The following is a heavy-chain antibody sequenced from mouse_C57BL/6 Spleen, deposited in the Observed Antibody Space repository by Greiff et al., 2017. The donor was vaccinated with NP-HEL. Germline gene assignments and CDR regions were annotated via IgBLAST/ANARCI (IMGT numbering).Heavy chain of an antibody. CDR1: GFNIKDYY. D-gene: IGHD1-1*01. Sequence: VQLKQSGAELVRPGVSVKLSCTASGFNIKDYYMHWVKQRPEQGLEWIGRSDPEDGDTEYAPKFQGKATMTADTSSNTAYRQLSSLTSEDTAVYYCTPITTVEPFANWSQGTLVTVS. J-gene: IGHJ3*01. CDR2: SDPEDGDT. CDR3: TPITTVEPFAN. V-gene: IGHV14-1*01.